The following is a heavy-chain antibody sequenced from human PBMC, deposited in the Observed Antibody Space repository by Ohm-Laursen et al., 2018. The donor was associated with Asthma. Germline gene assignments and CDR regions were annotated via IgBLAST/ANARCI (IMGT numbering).Heavy chain of an antibody. J-gene: IGHJ5*01. CDR2: LNCGGRTL. D-gene: IGHD3-10*01. CDR3: TRSTDSGEFEP. V-gene: IGHV3-74*03. CDR1: GFTFSYYC. Sequence: SLRLSCAASGFTFSYYCMHWVRQAPGEGLAWVARLNCGGRTLMYADSVKGRFTISGDNAKNTLFLQMNSLRADDTAVYYCTRSTDSGEFEPWGQGTLVTVSS.